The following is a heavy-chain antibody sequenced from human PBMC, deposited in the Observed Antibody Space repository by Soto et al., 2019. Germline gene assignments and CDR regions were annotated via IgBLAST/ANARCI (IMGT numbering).Heavy chain of an antibody. CDR2: INPSGGST. Sequence: GASVKVSCKASGYTFTSYYMHWVRQAPGQGLEWMGIINPSGGSTSYAQKFQGRVTMTRDTSTSTVYMELSSLRSEDTAVYYCARVFPRPLGEGRKFAFDIWGQGTMVTVSS. V-gene: IGHV1-46*01. CDR1: GYTFTSYY. D-gene: IGHD1-26*01. J-gene: IGHJ3*02. CDR3: ARVFPRPLGEGRKFAFDI.